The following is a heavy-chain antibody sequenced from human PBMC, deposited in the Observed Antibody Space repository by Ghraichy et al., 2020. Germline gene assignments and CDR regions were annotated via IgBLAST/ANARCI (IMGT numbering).Heavy chain of an antibody. CDR3: ARAVKYCSGGSCYPSDGMDV. J-gene: IGHJ6*02. CDR1: GGSFSAYY. Sequence: SETLSLTCAVYGGSFSAYYWSWIRQPPGKGLEWIGEINHSGSTNYNPSLKSRVTISVDTSKNQFSLKLSSVTAADTAVYYCARAVKYCSGGSCYPSDGMDVWGQGTTVTVSS. CDR2: INHSGST. V-gene: IGHV4-34*01. D-gene: IGHD2-15*01.